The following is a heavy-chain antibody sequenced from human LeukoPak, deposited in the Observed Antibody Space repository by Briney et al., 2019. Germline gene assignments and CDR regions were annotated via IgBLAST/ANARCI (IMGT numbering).Heavy chain of an antibody. V-gene: IGHV4-59*01. Sequence: SETLSLTCTVSGGSIGSYYWSWIRQPPGKGLEWIGYIYYRGSTNYNPSLKSRVTISVDTSKNQFSLKLSSVTAADTAVYYCARVDYVWGSYRYFYFDYWGQGTLVTVSS. CDR3: ARVDYVWGSYRYFYFDY. CDR1: GGSIGSYY. CDR2: IYYRGST. D-gene: IGHD3-16*02. J-gene: IGHJ4*02.